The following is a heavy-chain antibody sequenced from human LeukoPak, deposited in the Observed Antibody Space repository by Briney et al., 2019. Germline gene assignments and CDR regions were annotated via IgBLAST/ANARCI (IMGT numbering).Heavy chain of an antibody. CDR3: ARVETYYDILTGYRYYFDY. D-gene: IGHD3-9*01. J-gene: IGHJ4*02. V-gene: IGHV4-34*01. Sequence: SETLSLTCAVYGGSFSGYYWSWIRQPPGKGLEWIGEINHSGSTNYNPSLKSRVTISVDTSKNQFSLKLSSVTAADTAVYYCARVETYYDILTGYRYYFDYWGQGTLVTVSS. CDR1: GGSFSGYY. CDR2: INHSGST.